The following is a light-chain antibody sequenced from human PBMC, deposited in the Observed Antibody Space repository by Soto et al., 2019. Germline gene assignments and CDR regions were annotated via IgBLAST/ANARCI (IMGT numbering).Light chain of an antibody. CDR3: QQYNSYPYT. V-gene: IGKV1-5*03. J-gene: IGKJ2*01. CDR1: QSISNF. Sequence: DIQMTQSPATLSASVGDRVTFTCRASQSISNFLAWYQQKPGKAPNLLIFSASDLETGVPSRFSGSGSGTDSSPTIASLQPDDFASYYCQQYNSYPYTFGQGTKLEIK. CDR2: SAS.